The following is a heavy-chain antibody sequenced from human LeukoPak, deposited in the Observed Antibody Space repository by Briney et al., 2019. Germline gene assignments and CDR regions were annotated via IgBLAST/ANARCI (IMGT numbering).Heavy chain of an antibody. CDR3: ARGPPYYYDSTYYFDY. Sequence: SETLSLTCAVYGGSFSGYYWSWIRQPPGKGLEWIGEINHSGSTNYNPSLKSRVTISVDTSKNQFSLKLSSVTPADTAVYYCARGPPYYYDSTYYFDYWGQGTLVTVSS. D-gene: IGHD3-22*01. J-gene: IGHJ4*02. V-gene: IGHV4-34*01. CDR2: INHSGST. CDR1: GGSFSGYY.